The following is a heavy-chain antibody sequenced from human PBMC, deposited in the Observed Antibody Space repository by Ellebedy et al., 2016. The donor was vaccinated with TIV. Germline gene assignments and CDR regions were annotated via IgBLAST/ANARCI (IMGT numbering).Heavy chain of an antibody. Sequence: GGSLRLSCAASGFIFSDFAMFWVRQAPGKGLEWVAVISYDGNNKFYADSVKDRFTLSRDTSKNTVYLQMDSLRSDDTAVYYRARGPSTSSYLDSWGQGALVIVSS. CDR1: GFIFSDFA. CDR2: ISYDGNNK. CDR3: ARGPSTSSYLDS. J-gene: IGHJ4*02. V-gene: IGHV3-30-3*01.